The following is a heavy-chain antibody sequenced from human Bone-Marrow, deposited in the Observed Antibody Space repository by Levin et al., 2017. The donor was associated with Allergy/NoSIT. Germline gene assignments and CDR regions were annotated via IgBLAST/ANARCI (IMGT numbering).Heavy chain of an antibody. CDR3: AKETTIFGVLKDGLDV. Sequence: GESLKISCEASGFTLDDYTIHWVRQRPGRGLEWVSLITWDGGTTDYADSLKGRFTISRDNSKNSVNLQMDSLRTEDSAIYYCAKETTIFGVLKDGLDVWGQGTTVTVSS. J-gene: IGHJ6*02. CDR1: GFTLDDYT. CDR2: ITWDGGTT. D-gene: IGHD3-3*01. V-gene: IGHV3-43*01.